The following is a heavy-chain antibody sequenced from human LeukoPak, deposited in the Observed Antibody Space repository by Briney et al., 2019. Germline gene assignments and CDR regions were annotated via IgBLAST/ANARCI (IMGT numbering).Heavy chain of an antibody. J-gene: IGHJ4*02. V-gene: IGHV4-4*02. CDR2: IYHNGNT. Sequence: PSDTLSLTCAVSGVSISSSNWRSRVRQPPGKGLEWIGEIYHNGNTXXNPSLKSRVNISVDKSKNQFSPKLSSVTAADTAVYYCARAGVGALGYWGQGTLVTVSS. CDR1: GVSISSSNW. D-gene: IGHD1-26*01. CDR3: ARAGVGALGY.